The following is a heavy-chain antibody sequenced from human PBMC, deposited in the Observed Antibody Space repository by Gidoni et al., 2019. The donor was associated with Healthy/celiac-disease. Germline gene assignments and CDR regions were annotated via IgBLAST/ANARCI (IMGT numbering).Heavy chain of an antibody. V-gene: IGHV3-30-3*01. CDR3: ARENQYYYYYGMDV. CDR2: ISYDGSNK. CDR1: GFTFSSYA. J-gene: IGHJ6*02. Sequence: QVQMVESGGGVVQPGRSLRLSCAASGFTFSSYAMHWVRQAPGKGLEWVAVISYDGSNKYYADSVKGRFTISRDNSKNTLYLQMNSLRAEDTAVYYCARENQYYYYYGMDVWGQGTTVTVSS.